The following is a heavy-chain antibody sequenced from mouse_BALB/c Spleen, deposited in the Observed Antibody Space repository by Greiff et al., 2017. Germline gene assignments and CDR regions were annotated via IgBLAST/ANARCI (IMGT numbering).Heavy chain of an antibody. V-gene: IGHV1-14*01. D-gene: IGHD4-1*01. J-gene: IGHJ4*01. CDR3: GRPPSWDEDYAMDY. CDR2: INPYNDGT. Sequence: EVQLQQSGPELVKPGASVKMSCKASGYTFTSYVMHWVKQKPGQGLEWIGYINPYNDGTKYNEKFKGKATLTSDKSSSTAHMELLSLTSEDSAVYYCGRPPSWDEDYAMDYWGQGTSVTVSS. CDR1: GYTFTSYV.